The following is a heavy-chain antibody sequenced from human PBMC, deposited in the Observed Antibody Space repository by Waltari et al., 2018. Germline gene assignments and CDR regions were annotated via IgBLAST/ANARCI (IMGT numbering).Heavy chain of an antibody. V-gene: IGHV1-2*06. J-gene: IGHJ4*02. D-gene: IGHD5-12*01. Sequence: QVQLVQSGAEVKKPGASVKVSCKASGYTFTDYYIHWVRQAPGQGLEWMGRINPKSGGTNYAQSFQGRVTMTRDTSISTAYMELSRLRFDDTALYYCARVWTRSGYYCFDNWGQGTLVTASS. CDR2: INPKSGGT. CDR3: ARVWTRSGYYCFDN. CDR1: GYTFTDYY.